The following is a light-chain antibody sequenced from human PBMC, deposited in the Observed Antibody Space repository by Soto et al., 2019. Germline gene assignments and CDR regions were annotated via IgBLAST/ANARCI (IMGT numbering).Light chain of an antibody. Sequence: SCRASQTVSRMYLSWFQQKPGQAPRLHIYGTSTRATGIPVRFSGSGSGTDFTLTISSLQPEDFAVYFCHQDFNLPWTFGQGTKVDIK. V-gene: IGKV3D-7*01. CDR3: HQDFNLPWT. J-gene: IGKJ1*01. CDR2: GTS. CDR1: QTVSRMY.